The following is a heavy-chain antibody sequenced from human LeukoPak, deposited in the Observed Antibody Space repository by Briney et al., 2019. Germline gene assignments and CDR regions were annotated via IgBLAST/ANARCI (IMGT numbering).Heavy chain of an antibody. CDR1: GYSFTSYW. J-gene: IGHJ6*03. CDR2: NYPGDSDT. CDR3: ARHERYYYYMDV. V-gene: IGHV5-51*01. Sequence: GESRKISCKGSGYSFTSYWIGGVRQMAGKVLEWMGINYPGDSDTRYSPSFQGQVTISADKSISTAYLQWSSLKASDTAMYYCARHERYYYYMDVWGKGTTVTVSS.